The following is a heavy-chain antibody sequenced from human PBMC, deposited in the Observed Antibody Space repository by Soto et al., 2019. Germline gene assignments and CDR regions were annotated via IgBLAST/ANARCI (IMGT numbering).Heavy chain of an antibody. J-gene: IGHJ4*02. CDR2: IIPIFGTA. D-gene: IGHD5-12*01. V-gene: IGHV1-69*13. Sequence: ASVKVSCKASGGTFSSYAISWVRQAPGQGLEWMGGIIPIFGTANYAQKFQGRVTITADESTSTAYMELSSLRSEDTAVYYCARPRPEMATGLDYWGQGTPVTVSS. CDR3: ARPRPEMATGLDY. CDR1: GGTFSSYA.